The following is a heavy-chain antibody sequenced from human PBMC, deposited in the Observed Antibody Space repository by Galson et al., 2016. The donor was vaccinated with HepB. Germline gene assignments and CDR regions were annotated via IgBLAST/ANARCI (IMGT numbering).Heavy chain of an antibody. D-gene: IGHD3-22*01. J-gene: IGHJ3*02. CDR1: GITLRNFI. CDR3: ARAAHSSGYCDVFDI. CDR2: ISHDDISK. V-gene: IGHV3-30-3*01. Sequence: SLRPSCAASGITLRNFIIHWVRQPPGKGLEWVAAISHDDISKYYTDSVKGRFTISRDNSGNTVDLQMNSLRAEDTAVYYCARAAHSSGYCDVFDIWGQGTKVTVSS.